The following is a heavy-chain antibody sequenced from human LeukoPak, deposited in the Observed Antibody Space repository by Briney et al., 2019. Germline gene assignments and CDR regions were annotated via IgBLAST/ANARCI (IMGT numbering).Heavy chain of an antibody. D-gene: IGHD3-22*01. V-gene: IGHV4-4*07. J-gene: IGHJ4*02. CDR3: ARESTNYYDSSGYYLEVYYFDY. Sequence: PSETLSLTCTVSGGSINTYYWSWIRQPAGKGLEWIGHIYTSGSTNYNPSLKSRVTMSVDTSKNQFSLKLSSVTAADTAVYYCARESTNYYDSSGYYLEVYYFDYWGQGTLVTVSS. CDR1: GGSINTYY. CDR2: IYTSGST.